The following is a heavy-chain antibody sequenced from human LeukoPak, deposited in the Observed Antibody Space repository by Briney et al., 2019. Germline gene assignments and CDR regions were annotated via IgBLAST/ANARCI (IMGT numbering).Heavy chain of an antibody. CDR2: ISYTGNT. J-gene: IGHJ3*02. D-gene: IGHD2/OR15-2a*01. V-gene: IGHV4-39*07. CDR1: GGSISSRIYY. Sequence: SETLSLTCTVSGGSISSRIYYWGWVRQPPGKGLEWIGSISYTGNTYYNPSLKSRVTISVDTSKNQFSLKLSSVTAADTAVYYCAREPGGNMDAFDIWGQGTMVTVSS. CDR3: AREPGGNMDAFDI.